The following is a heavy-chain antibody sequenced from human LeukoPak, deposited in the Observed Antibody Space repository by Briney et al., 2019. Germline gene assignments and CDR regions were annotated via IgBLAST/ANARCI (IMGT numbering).Heavy chain of an antibody. J-gene: IGHJ3*02. CDR3: AKDIESATGRSVAFDI. D-gene: IGHD1-1*01. CDR1: GFTFDDYA. CDR2: FSWNSGSI. Sequence: QPGRSLRLSCAASGFTFDDYAMHWVRQAPGKGLEWVSGFSWNSGSIGYADSVKGRFTISRDNAKNSLYLQMNSLRAEDTALYYCAKDIESATGRSVAFDIWGQGTMVTVSS. V-gene: IGHV3-9*01.